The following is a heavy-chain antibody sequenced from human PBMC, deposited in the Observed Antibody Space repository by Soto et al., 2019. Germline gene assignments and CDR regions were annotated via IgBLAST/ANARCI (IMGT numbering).Heavy chain of an antibody. D-gene: IGHD6-13*01. CDR2: ISAYNGNT. CDR1: GYTFTSYG. V-gene: IGHV1-18*01. J-gene: IGHJ4*02. CDR3: ARDLPSLTYSSSWYVFYFDY. Sequence: QVQLVQSGAEVKKPGASVKVSCKASGYTFTSYGISWVRQAPGQGLEWMGWISAYNGNTNYAQKLQGRVTMTTDTSTSTAYMELRSLRSDDTAVYYCARDLPSLTYSSSWYVFYFDYWGQGTLVTVSS.